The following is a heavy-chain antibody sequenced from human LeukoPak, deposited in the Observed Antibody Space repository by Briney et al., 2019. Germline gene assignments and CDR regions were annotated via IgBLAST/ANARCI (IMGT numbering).Heavy chain of an antibody. J-gene: IGHJ4*02. CDR2: ISSSGSTI. V-gene: IGHV3-11*04. Sequence: GGSLRLSCAASGFTFSDYYMSWIRQAPGKGLEWVSYISSSGSTIYYADSVKGRFTIPRDNAKNSLYLQMNSLRAEDTAVYYCAKPLYYDSSEGDYWGQGTLVTVSS. CDR1: GFTFSDYY. D-gene: IGHD3-22*01. CDR3: AKPLYYDSSEGDY.